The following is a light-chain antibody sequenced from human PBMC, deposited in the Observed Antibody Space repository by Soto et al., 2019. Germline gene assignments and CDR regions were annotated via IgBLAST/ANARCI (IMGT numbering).Light chain of an antibody. J-gene: IGKJ1*01. CDR1: QSISNY. Sequence: DIQMTQSPSTLSASVGDRVSFTCRASQSISNYLAWYQQKPGKAPKVLIYKASSLESGVPSRFSGSGSGTEFTLTIGSLQPDDFATYFCLQYNTYSPWTFGQGTKVEIK. CDR2: KAS. V-gene: IGKV1-5*03. CDR3: LQYNTYSPWT.